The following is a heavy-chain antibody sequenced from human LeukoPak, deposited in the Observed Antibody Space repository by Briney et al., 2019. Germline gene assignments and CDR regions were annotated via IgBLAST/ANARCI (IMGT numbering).Heavy chain of an antibody. Sequence: QTGGSLRLSCAASGFTFSSYAMTWVRQAPGKGLEWVSAISGSGDSTYYADFVKGRFTISRDNSKNTLYLQMNSLRAEDTAVYYCAKTHDNSDYYYFQHWGQGTLVTVSS. CDR1: GFTFSSYA. V-gene: IGHV3-23*01. D-gene: IGHD4-11*01. CDR3: AKTHDNSDYYYFQH. J-gene: IGHJ1*01. CDR2: ISGSGDST.